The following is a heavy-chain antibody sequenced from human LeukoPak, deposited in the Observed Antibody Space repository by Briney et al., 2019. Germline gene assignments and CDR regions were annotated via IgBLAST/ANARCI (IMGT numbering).Heavy chain of an antibody. CDR1: GGSFSGYY. CDR3: ARGCRGGGWYWNAFDI. D-gene: IGHD2-15*01. Sequence: SETLSLTCAVYGGSFSGYYWSWIRQPPGKGLEWIGEINHSGSTNYNPSLKSRVTISVDTSKNQFSLKLSSVTAADTAVYYCARGCRGGGWYWNAFDIWGQGTMVTVSS. V-gene: IGHV4-34*01. J-gene: IGHJ3*02. CDR2: INHSGST.